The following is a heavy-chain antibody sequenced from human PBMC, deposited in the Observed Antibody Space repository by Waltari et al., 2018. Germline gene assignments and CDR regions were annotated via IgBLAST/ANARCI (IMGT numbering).Heavy chain of an antibody. D-gene: IGHD2-8*01. CDR1: GYTFTSYG. J-gene: IGHJ6*02. CDR3: ARDLSCTNGVCYDYGMDV. V-gene: IGHV1-18*01. Sequence: QVQLVQSGAEVKKPGASVKVSCKASGYTFTSYGISWVRQAPGQGLEWMGWISAYNGNTNYEQKLQSRVTMTTDTSTSTAPMELRSLRSDDTAVYYCARDLSCTNGVCYDYGMDVWGQGTTVTVSS. CDR2: ISAYNGNT.